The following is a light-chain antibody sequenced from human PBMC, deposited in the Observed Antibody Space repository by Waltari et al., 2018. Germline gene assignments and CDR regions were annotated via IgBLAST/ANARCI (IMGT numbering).Light chain of an antibody. CDR2: DTS. V-gene: IGKV3-11*01. J-gene: IGKJ4*01. CDR1: QSVTNY. CDR3: QQRRNWPLT. Sequence: CRTSQSVTNYLAWYQQKPGQAPSLLIDDTSNRATGIPARFSGSGFGTDFTLTISSLEPEDFAVYYCQQRRNWPLTFGGGTKVEIK.